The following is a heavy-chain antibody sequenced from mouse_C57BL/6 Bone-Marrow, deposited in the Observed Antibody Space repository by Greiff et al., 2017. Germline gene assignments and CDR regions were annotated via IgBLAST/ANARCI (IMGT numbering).Heavy chain of an antibody. V-gene: IGHV5-6*01. J-gene: IGHJ3*01. CDR3: ASGYGSSYVWFAD. Sequence: EVQGVESGGDLVKPGGSLKLSCAASGFTFSSYGMSWVRQTPDKRLEWVATISSGGSYTYYPASVKGRFTISRDNAKNTLYLQMSSLKSEDTAMYYCASGYGSSYVWFADWGQGTLVTVSA. CDR1: GFTFSSYG. D-gene: IGHD1-1*01. CDR2: ISSGGSYT.